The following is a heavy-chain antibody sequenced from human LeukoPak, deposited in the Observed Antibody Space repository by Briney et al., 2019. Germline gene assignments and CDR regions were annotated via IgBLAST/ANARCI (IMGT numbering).Heavy chain of an antibody. CDR3: AREDDSSGYYYFGS. Sequence: GGSLRLSCAASGFTFSTYEMNWVRQAPGKGLEWVSYISGSGSTKYYADSVRGRFTISRDNAKNSLYLQMNSLRAEDTAAYYCAREDDSSGYYYFGSWGQGTLVTVSS. CDR2: ISGSGSTK. J-gene: IGHJ4*02. V-gene: IGHV3-48*03. D-gene: IGHD3-22*01. CDR1: GFTFSTYE.